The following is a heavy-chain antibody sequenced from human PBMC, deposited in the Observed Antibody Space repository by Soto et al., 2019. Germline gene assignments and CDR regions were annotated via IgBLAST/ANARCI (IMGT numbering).Heavy chain of an antibody. CDR3: VRGGSNYAS. D-gene: IGHD4-4*01. V-gene: IGHV3-7*01. CDR1: GFTFSDSW. CDR2: IKPDESEK. Sequence: EVQLVESCGGLVQPGGSLRLSCPASGFTFSDSWITGVRQAPGKGLEWVARIKPDESEKKYADSVKGRFSISRDNAKNSMYLQMDSLRGEDTAVYYCVRGGSNYASWGQGTLVTVSS. J-gene: IGHJ5*02.